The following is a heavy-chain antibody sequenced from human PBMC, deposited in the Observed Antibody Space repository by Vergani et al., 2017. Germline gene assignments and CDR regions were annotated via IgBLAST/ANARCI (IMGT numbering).Heavy chain of an antibody. CDR3: ARYNEPLNEKVYDILTGYPSSGWFDP. CDR1: GYTFTSYA. D-gene: IGHD3-9*01. Sequence: QVQLVQSGSGLKKPGASVKVSCKASGYTFTSYAMNWVRQAPGQGLEWMGWINTNTGNPTYAQGFTGRFVFSLDTSVSTAYLQVISLKAEDTAVYYCARYNEPLNEKVYDILTGYPSSGWFDPWGQGTLVTVSS. V-gene: IGHV7-4-1*02. J-gene: IGHJ5*02. CDR2: INTNTGNP.